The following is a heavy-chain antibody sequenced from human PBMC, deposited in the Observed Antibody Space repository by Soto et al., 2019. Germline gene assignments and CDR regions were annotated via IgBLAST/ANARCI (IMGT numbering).Heavy chain of an antibody. CDR2: IYYSGST. Sequence: SETLSLSCTVSGGPISSYYWSWIRQPPGKGLEWIGYIYYSGSTNYNPSLKSRVTISVDTSKNQFSLKLSSVTAADTAVYYCARASQLLWFGESTSNYYYYMDVWGKGITVTVSS. D-gene: IGHD3-10*01. CDR3: ARASQLLWFGESTSNYYYYMDV. CDR1: GGPISSYY. V-gene: IGHV4-59*01. J-gene: IGHJ6*03.